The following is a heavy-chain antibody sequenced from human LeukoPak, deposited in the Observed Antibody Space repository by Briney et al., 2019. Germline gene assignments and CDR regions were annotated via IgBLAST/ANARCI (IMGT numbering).Heavy chain of an antibody. CDR2: MNPNSGNT. V-gene: IGHV1-8*01. CDR3: ARGTTGTTELNY. J-gene: IGHJ4*02. Sequence: ASVKVSCKASGYTFTTYDINWVRQAAGQGLEWMGWMNPNSGNTGYAQKFQGRVTMTRDTSISTAYMELSSLRSEDTAVYYCARGTTGTTELNYWGQGTLVTVSS. CDR1: GYTFTTYD. D-gene: IGHD1-1*01.